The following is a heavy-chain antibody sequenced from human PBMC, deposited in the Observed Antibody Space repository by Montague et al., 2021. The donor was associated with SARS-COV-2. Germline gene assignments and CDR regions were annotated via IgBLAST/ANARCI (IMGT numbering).Heavy chain of an antibody. CDR2: ISHSGST. CDR1: GGSFSGYY. CDR3: ARGPYRLQFVPRSYGMAV. V-gene: IGHV4-34*01. D-gene: IGHD1-14*01. Sequence: SETLSLTCAVYGGSFSGYYWSWIRQPPGEGLEWIAEISHSGSTSYNPSLKSRVTISVDTSKNQFSLKLSSVTAADTAVYYCARGPYRLQFVPRSYGMAVWGQGATGTVSS. J-gene: IGHJ6*02.